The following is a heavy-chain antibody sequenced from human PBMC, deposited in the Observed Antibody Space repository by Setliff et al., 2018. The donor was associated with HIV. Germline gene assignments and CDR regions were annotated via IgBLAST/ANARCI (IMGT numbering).Heavy chain of an antibody. Sequence: SETLSLTCTVSGGSMSSYYWSWIRQPPGKGLEWIGSIYYTGSTDYNPSLRSRVTISVDTSKNQFSLKLNSVTAADTAVYYCARGGYYYGMDVWGQGTTVTVSS. CDR1: GGSMSSYY. V-gene: IGHV4-59*01. J-gene: IGHJ6*02. CDR2: IYYTGST. CDR3: ARGGYYYGMDV.